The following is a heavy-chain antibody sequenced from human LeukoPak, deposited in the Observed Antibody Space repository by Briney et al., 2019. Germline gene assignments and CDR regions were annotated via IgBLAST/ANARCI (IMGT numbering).Heavy chain of an antibody. CDR3: AQDAYYCTSTSCNGLNHYYYYMDV. CDR2: INSDGSST. Sequence: PGGSLRLSCAASGFTFSSYWMHWVRQAPGKGLVWVSRINSDGSSTSYADSVKGRFTISRDNSKNTLHLQMNNVRAEDTAVYYCAQDAYYCTSTSCNGLNHYYYYMDVWGKGTTVTISS. D-gene: IGHD2-2*01. CDR1: GFTFSSYW. J-gene: IGHJ6*03. V-gene: IGHV3-74*01.